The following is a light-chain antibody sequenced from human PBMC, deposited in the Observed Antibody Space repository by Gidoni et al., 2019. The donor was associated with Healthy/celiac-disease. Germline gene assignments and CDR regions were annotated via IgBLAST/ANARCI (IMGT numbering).Light chain of an antibody. J-gene: IGLJ3*02. CDR1: SSNIGSNY. CDR2: RNN. CDR3: AAWDDSLSGWV. V-gene: IGLV1-47*01. Sequence: QSVLTQPSSASGTPGQRVTISWSGSSSNIGSNYVYWYQQLPGTAPKLLIYRNNQRPSGVPDRFSGSKSGTSASLAISGLRSEDEADYYCAAWDDSLSGWVFGGGTKLTVL.